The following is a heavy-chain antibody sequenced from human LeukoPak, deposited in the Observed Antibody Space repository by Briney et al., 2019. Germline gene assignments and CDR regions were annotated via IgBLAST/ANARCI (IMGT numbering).Heavy chain of an antibody. D-gene: IGHD5-12*01. V-gene: IGHV4-59*01. CDR3: ARGFDSKSTYFDY. CDR1: GGSISNYY. Sequence: PSETLSLSCTVSGGSISNYYWNWLRQPPGKGLEWIGYIYYSGSTNYSPSLKSRVTMSLDTSKNQFSLRLTSVTAADTAVYYCARGFDSKSTYFDYWGQGTLVTVSS. CDR2: IYYSGST. J-gene: IGHJ4*02.